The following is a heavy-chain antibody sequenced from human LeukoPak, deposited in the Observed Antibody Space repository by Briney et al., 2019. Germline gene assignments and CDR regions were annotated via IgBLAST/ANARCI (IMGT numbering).Heavy chain of an antibody. CDR3: ARGRKYTPGYRVTELGSGYSDY. Sequence: ASETLSLTCTVSGGSISSGSYHWSWIRQPAGKGLEWIGRIYTSGSTKYNPSLKSRVSMSVDTSKNQFSLKLSSVTAADTAVYYCARGRKYTPGYRVTELGSGYSDYWGQGTLVTVSS. D-gene: IGHD3-9*01. CDR2: IYTSGST. J-gene: IGHJ4*02. V-gene: IGHV4-61*02. CDR1: GGSISSGSYH.